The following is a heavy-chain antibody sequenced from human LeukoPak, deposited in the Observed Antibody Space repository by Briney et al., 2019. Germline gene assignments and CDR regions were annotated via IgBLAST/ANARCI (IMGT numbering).Heavy chain of an antibody. D-gene: IGHD3-3*01. CDR1: GFTFSSYA. V-gene: IGHV3-23*01. CDR3: ARDECPLWSIGCHRGFDP. CDR2: ISGSGGST. J-gene: IGHJ5*02. Sequence: GGSLRLSCAASGFTFSSYAMSWVRQAPGKGLEWVSAISGSGGSTYYADSVKGRFTISRDNSKNTLYLQMNSLRAEDTAVYYCARDECPLWSIGCHRGFDPWGQGLLVTVSS.